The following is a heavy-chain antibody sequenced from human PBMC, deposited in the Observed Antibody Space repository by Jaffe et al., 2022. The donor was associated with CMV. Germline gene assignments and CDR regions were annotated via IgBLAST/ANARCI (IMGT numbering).Heavy chain of an antibody. CDR1: GASISSDY. CDR2: IYSSVST. J-gene: IGHJ4*02. D-gene: IGHD2-8*01. CDR3: ARDPGTSPYARDY. Sequence: QVQLQESGPGLVKPSETLSLTCTVSGASISSDYWSWIRQPAGKGLEWIGRIYSSVSTNYNPSLKSRVTMSIDTSKNQFSLILTSVTAADTAVYYCARDPGTSPYARDYWGQGTLVTVSS. V-gene: IGHV4-4*07.